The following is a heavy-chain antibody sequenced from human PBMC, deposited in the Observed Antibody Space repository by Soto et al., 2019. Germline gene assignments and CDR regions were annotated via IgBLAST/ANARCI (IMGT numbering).Heavy chain of an antibody. CDR1: GYTFTGYY. J-gene: IGHJ4*02. Sequence: ASVKASCKASGYTFTGYYMHWVRQAPGQGLEWMGWINPNSGGTNYAQKLQGRVTMTRDTSISTAYMELSRLRSDDTAVYYCARDPRDGYNYDYWGQGTLVTVSS. V-gene: IGHV1-2*02. CDR2: INPNSGGT. CDR3: ARDPRDGYNYDY. D-gene: IGHD5-12*01.